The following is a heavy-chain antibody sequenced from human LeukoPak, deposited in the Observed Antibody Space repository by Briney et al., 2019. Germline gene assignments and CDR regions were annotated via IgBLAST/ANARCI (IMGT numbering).Heavy chain of an antibody. D-gene: IGHD6-25*01. CDR1: GFTFDDYA. CDR3: AKDVYRIAAAGDLFDY. J-gene: IGHJ4*02. CDR2: ISWNSGSI. V-gene: IGHV3-9*01. Sequence: PGGSLRLSCAASGFTFDDYAMHWVRQAPGKGLEWVSGISWNSGSIGYADSVKGRFTISRDNAKNSLYLQMNSLRAEDTALYCCAKDVYRIAAAGDLFDYWGQGTLVTVSS.